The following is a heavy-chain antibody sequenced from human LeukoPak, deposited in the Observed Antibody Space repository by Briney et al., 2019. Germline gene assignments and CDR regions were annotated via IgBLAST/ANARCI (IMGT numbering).Heavy chain of an antibody. Sequence: SETLSLTCTVSSGSITRYPWSWIRQPAGKGLEWIGRIYASGGTNYNPSLKSRVTMSVATSKNQFSLILTSVTAADTAVYYCARDSAGFDYWGQGTLVTVSS. V-gene: IGHV4-4*07. J-gene: IGHJ4*02. CDR1: SGSITRYP. CDR3: ARDSAGFDY. CDR2: IYASGGT.